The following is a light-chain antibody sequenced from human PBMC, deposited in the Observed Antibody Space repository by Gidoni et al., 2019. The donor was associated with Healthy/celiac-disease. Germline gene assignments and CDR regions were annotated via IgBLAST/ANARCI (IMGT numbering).Light chain of an antibody. J-gene: IGKJ5*01. CDR1: QGISSY. CDR3: QQLNSYPLT. CDR2: AAS. Sequence: DIQLTQSPSFLSASVGDRVTITCRASQGISSYLAWYQQKPGKAPKLLIYAASTLQSGVPSRFSGSGSGTEFTLTISSLQPEDFATYYCQQLNSYPLTFGQETRLGIK. V-gene: IGKV1-9*01.